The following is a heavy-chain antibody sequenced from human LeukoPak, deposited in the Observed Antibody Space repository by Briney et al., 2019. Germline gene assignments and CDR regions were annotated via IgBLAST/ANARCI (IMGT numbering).Heavy chain of an antibody. V-gene: IGHV4-34*01. CDR2: INHSGST. CDR1: GGYFSGYY. CDR3: ARIGTHDAFDI. D-gene: IGHD1-1*01. J-gene: IGHJ3*02. Sequence: SETLSLTCAVYGGYFSGYYWSWIRQPPGKGLEWIGEINHSGSTNYNPSLKSRVTISVDTSKNQFSLKLSSVTAADTAVYYCARIGTHDAFDIWGQGTMVTVSS.